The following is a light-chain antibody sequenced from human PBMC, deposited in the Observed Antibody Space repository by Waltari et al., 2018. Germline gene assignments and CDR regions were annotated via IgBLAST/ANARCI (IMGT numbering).Light chain of an antibody. V-gene: IGLV3-1*01. J-gene: IGLJ1*01. CDR3: LAWDGSGYV. CDR2: HDS. CDR1: NLGDKY. Sequence: SYEVTQPPSVSVSPGQTASITCSGDNLGDKYISWYQQKPGQSPVLVIYHDSKRPSGIPERFSGSNSGTPATLTISGTQAMDETDYYCLAWDGSGYVFGTGTKVTVL.